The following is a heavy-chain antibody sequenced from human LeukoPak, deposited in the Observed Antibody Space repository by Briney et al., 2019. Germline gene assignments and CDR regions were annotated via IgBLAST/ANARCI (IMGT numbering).Heavy chain of an antibody. Sequence: SEALSLTCAVSGYSISNGYYWVCIRQPPGRGLEWIGSLYHSDSAYYNTSLRSRVSMSVDTSKNQFSLTLSFVTAADTAVYYCARQHDSYYYYYIDVWGSGTTVTVSS. CDR2: LYHSDSA. CDR1: GYSISNGYY. J-gene: IGHJ6*03. CDR3: ARQHDSYYYYYIDV. V-gene: IGHV4-38-2*01.